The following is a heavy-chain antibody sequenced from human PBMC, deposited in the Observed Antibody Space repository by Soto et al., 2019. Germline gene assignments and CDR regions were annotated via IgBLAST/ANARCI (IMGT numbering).Heavy chain of an antibody. CDR1: GFTFSSYA. J-gene: IGHJ6*02. D-gene: IGHD5-12*01. V-gene: IGHV3-23*01. Sequence: PGGSLRLSCAASGFTFSSYAMSWVRQAPGKGLEWVSAISGSGGSTYYADSVKGRFTISRDNSKNTLYLQMNSLRAEDTAVYYCAKDTFLSWLALDGMDVWGQGTTVTVSS. CDR2: ISGSGGST. CDR3: AKDTFLSWLALDGMDV.